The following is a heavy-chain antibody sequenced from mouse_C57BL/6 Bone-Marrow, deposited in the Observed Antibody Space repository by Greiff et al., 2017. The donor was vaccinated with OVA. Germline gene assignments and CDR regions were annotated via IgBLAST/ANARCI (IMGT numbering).Heavy chain of an antibody. CDR1: GYTFTSYG. CDR2: IYPRSGNT. V-gene: IGHV1-81*01. J-gene: IGHJ4*01. CDR3: ANSSGYNYAMDY. D-gene: IGHD3-2*02. Sequence: VQLQQSGAELARPGASVKLSCKASGYTFTSYGISWVKQRTGQGLEWIGEIYPRSGNTYYNEKFRGKATLTADKSSSTAYMELRSLTSEDSAVYFCANSSGYNYAMDYWGQGTSVTVSS.